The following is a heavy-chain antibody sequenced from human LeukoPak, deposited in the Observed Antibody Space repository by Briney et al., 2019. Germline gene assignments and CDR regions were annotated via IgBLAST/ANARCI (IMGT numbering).Heavy chain of an antibody. CDR3: ASRGGGHRSWYFDL. CDR1: GFTFSSYS. J-gene: IGHJ2*01. D-gene: IGHD1-14*01. Sequence: PGGSLRLSCAASGFTFSSYSMNWVRQAPGKGLEWVSYISSSSSTIYYADSVKGRFTISRDNAKNSLYLQMNNLRAEDTAVYYCASRGGGHRSWYFDLWGRGTLVTVSS. CDR2: ISSSSSTI. V-gene: IGHV3-48*01.